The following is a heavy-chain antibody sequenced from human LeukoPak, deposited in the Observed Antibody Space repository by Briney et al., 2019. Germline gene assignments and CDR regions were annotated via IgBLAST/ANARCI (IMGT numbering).Heavy chain of an antibody. J-gene: IGHJ5*02. V-gene: IGHV3-53*01. CDR2: IYSGGST. D-gene: IGHD5-18*01. CDR1: GFTVSSNY. CDR3: ARVQLWPVGNWFDP. Sequence: GGSLRLSCAASGFTVSSNYMSWVRQAPGEGLEWVSVIYSGGSTYYADSVKGRFTISRDNSKNTLYLQMNSLRAEDTAVYYCARVQLWPVGNWFDPWGQGTLVTVSS.